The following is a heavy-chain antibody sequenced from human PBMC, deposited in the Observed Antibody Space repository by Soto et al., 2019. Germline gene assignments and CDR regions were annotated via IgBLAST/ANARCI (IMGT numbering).Heavy chain of an antibody. D-gene: IGHD3-22*01. J-gene: IGHJ4*02. CDR3: ARGGTSMIVAKNFDY. CDR1: GFTFSSYE. CDR2: ISSGGITI. V-gene: IGHV3-48*03. Sequence: GGSLRLSCTASGFTFSSYEMNWVRQAPGKGLEWVSYISSGGITIYYADSVKGRFTISRDNAENSLYLQVISLRAEDTAVYYCARGGTSMIVAKNFDYWGQGTLVTVSS.